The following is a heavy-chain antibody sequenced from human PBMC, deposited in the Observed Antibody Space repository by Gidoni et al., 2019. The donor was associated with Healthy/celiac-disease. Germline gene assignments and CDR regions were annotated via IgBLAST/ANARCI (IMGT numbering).Heavy chain of an antibody. Sequence: QLQLQESGPGLVKPSETLSLTCTVSGGSISSSSYYWGWIRQPPGKGLGWIGSIYYSGSTYSTPSLTSRVTISVDTSKIQFSLKLSSVTAADTAVYYCALTEDIVVVPAATSNWFDPWGQGTLVTVSS. D-gene: IGHD2-2*01. CDR1: GGSISSSSYY. CDR3: ALTEDIVVVPAATSNWFDP. V-gene: IGHV4-39*01. CDR2: IYYSGST. J-gene: IGHJ5*02.